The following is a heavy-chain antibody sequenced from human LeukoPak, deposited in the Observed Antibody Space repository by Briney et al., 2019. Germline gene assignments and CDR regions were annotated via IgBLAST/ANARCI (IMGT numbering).Heavy chain of an antibody. CDR2: ISRSGSTK. V-gene: IGHV3-11*04. J-gene: IGHJ4*02. CDR3: ARELNLLHCSGGSCSPYFDY. Sequence: NTGGSLRLSCAASGFTFSDYNMRWIRQAPGKGLEGVSSISRSGSTKYYADSVKGRFTISRDNSKNTLYLQMNSLRAEDTAAYYCARELNLLHCSGGSCSPYFDYWGQGTLVTVSS. CDR1: GFTFSDYN. D-gene: IGHD2-15*01.